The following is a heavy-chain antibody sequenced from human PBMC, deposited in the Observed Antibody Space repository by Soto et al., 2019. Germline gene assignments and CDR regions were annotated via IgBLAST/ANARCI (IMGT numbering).Heavy chain of an antibody. CDR3: ARSLGYRNWFDP. Sequence: SETLSLTCTVSGGSISSYYWSWIRQPPGKGLEWIGYIYYSGSTNYNPSLKSRVTISVDTSENQFSLKLSSVTAADTAVYYCARSLGYRNWFDPWGQGTLVTVSS. CDR2: IYYSGST. CDR1: GGSISSYY. J-gene: IGHJ5*02. D-gene: IGHD5-18*01. V-gene: IGHV4-59*01.